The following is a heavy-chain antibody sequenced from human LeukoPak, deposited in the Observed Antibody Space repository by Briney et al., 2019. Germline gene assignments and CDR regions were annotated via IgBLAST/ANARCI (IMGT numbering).Heavy chain of an antibody. CDR1: DDSITMYY. CDR2: IYYSGST. Sequence: SETLSLTCTVSDDSITMYYWTWIRQPPGKGLEWIGSIYYSGSTYYNPSLKSRVTISVDTSKNQFSLNLSSVTAADTAVYYCARDDIYYYDSSGHFAYWGQGTLVTVSS. V-gene: IGHV4-38-2*02. J-gene: IGHJ4*02. CDR3: ARDDIYYYDSSGHFAY. D-gene: IGHD3-22*01.